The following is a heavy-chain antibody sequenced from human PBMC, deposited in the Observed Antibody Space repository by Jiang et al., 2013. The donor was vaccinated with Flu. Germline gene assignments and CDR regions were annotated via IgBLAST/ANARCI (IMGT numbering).Heavy chain of an antibody. CDR1: GGSISSSHY. CDR2: IHNSGTT. CDR3: ARSYCGGDCYSMFGYSYYGMDV. D-gene: IGHD2-21*02. V-gene: IGHV4-59*08. Sequence: GSGLVKPSETLSLTCTVSGGSISSSHYWSWIRQPPGKGLEWIGYIHNSGTTNYNPSLKSRVTISIDTSTNQFSLKLISVTAPDTAVYYCARSYCGGDCYSMFGYSYYGMDVWGQGTTVTVSS. J-gene: IGHJ6*02.